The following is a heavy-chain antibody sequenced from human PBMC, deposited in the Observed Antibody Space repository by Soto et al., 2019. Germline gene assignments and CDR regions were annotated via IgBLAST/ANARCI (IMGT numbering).Heavy chain of an antibody. CDR2: IPYDGSNK. V-gene: IGHV3-30-3*01. Sequence: GGSLRLSCAASGFTFSSYAMHWVRQAPGKGLEWVAVIPYDGSNKYYADSVKGRFTISRDNSKNTLYLQMNSLRAEDTAVYYCARGKAMIVVVPYFDYWGQGTLVTVSS. J-gene: IGHJ4*02. CDR1: GFTFSSYA. CDR3: ARGKAMIVVVPYFDY. D-gene: IGHD3-22*01.